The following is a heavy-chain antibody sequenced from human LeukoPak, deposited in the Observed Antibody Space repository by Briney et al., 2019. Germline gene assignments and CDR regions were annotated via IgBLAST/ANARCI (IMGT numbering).Heavy chain of an antibody. CDR2: ISDSGSIT. J-gene: IGHJ4*02. CDR1: GFAFSSLA. Sequence: TGGSLRLSCAASGFAFSSLAMGWVRQAPGKGLEWVSVISDSGSITYYADSVKGRFTISRDNSKNTLFLQMNSLGAEDTAVYYCAKDARRTNGWYFFDYWGQGTIVTVSS. V-gene: IGHV3-23*01. D-gene: IGHD6-19*01. CDR3: AKDARRTNGWYFFDY.